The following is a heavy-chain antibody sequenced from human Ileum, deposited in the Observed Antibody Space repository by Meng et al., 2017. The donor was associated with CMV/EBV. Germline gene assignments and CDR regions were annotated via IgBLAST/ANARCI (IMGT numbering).Heavy chain of an antibody. J-gene: IGHJ6*02. Sequence: GESLKISCAASGFTFSSYAIHWVRQAPGKGLEWVAVISYDGSEKYYADSVKGRFTISRDNAKNSLYLQMNSLRAEDTAVYYCARDLLTIFGVVPFGIYGMDVWGQGTTVTVSS. CDR1: GFTFSSYA. CDR2: ISYDGSEK. V-gene: IGHV3-30*04. D-gene: IGHD3-3*01. CDR3: ARDLLTIFGVVPFGIYGMDV.